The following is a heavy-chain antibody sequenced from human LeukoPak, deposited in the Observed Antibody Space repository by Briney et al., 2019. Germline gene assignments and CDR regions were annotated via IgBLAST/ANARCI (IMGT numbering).Heavy chain of an antibody. Sequence: GGSLRLSCAASGFTFSSYAMSWVRQAPGKGLEWVSAISGSGGSTYYADSVKSRFTISRDNSKNTLYLQMNSLRAEDTAVYYCSKRPGNYWYFDLWGRGTLVTVSS. J-gene: IGHJ2*01. V-gene: IGHV3-23*01. D-gene: IGHD1-26*01. CDR2: ISGSGGST. CDR3: SKRPGNYWYFDL. CDR1: GFTFSSYA.